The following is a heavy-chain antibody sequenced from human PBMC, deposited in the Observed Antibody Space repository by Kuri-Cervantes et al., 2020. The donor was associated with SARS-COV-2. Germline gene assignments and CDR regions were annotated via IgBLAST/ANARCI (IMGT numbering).Heavy chain of an antibody. Sequence: GESLKISCVASGFTFSGYSMNWVRQAPGKGLEWVSSISSSSSYIYYADSVKGRFTISRDNAKNSLYPQMNSLRAEDTAVYYCAREAGLGWFDPWGQGTLVTVSS. V-gene: IGHV3-21*01. J-gene: IGHJ5*02. CDR1: GFTFSGYS. CDR2: ISSSSSYI. CDR3: AREAGLGWFDP. D-gene: IGHD3-16*01.